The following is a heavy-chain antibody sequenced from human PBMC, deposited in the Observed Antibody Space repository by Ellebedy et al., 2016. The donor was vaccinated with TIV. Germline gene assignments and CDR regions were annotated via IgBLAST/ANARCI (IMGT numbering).Heavy chain of an antibody. CDR3: ARDAAAAPANWLDP. J-gene: IGHJ5*02. CDR1: GGTFSTYV. CDR2: IVPVFATS. D-gene: IGHD6-6*01. Sequence: ASVKVSCKASGGTFSTYVISWVRQAPGQGLEWMGGIVPVFATSNYAPKFQGRVTITADESMSTVYMEVNSLRSEDTAVDYCARDAAAAPANWLDPWGQGTLVTVSS. V-gene: IGHV1-69*13.